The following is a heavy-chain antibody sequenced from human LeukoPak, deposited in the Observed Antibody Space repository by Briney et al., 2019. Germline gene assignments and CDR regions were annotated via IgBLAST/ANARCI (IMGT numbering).Heavy chain of an antibody. CDR1: GFTFADAW. CDR3: ARDAGGMLDYFDY. CDR2: ISYDGSNK. D-gene: IGHD3-16*01. Sequence: GGSLRLSCAASGFTFADAWMSWVRQAPGKGLEWVAVISYDGSNKYYADSVKGRFTISRDNSKNTLYLQMNSLRAEDTAVYYCARDAGGMLDYFDYWGQGTLVTVSS. J-gene: IGHJ4*02. V-gene: IGHV3-30-3*01.